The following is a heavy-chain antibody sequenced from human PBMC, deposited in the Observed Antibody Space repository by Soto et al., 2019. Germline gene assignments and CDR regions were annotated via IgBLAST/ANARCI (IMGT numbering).Heavy chain of an antibody. CDR3: ARDRYAYGSGSTIAY. J-gene: IGHJ4*02. V-gene: IGHV1-69*08. D-gene: IGHD3-10*01. Sequence: QVQLVQSGAEVKKPGSSVKVSCKASGGTFSSYTVSWVRQAPGQGLEWMGRIVPILGVPNYAQRFQGRVTITADKGTNTAYMELSSLRSDDTAVYYGARDRYAYGSGSTIAYWGQGTLVTVSS. CDR2: IVPILGVP. CDR1: GGTFSSYT.